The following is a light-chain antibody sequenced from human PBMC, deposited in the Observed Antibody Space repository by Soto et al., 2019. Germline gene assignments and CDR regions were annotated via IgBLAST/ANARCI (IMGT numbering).Light chain of an antibody. J-gene: IGKJ1*01. Sequence: EIVLTHSPGTLSLSPCERATLSSRASQSVSSSYLAWYQQTPGQAPRLLIYGASSRATGIPDRFSGSGSGTDFTLTISRLEPEDFAVYYCQQYGSSHTFGQGTKVDTK. CDR1: QSVSSSY. CDR2: GAS. V-gene: IGKV3-20*01. CDR3: QQYGSSHT.